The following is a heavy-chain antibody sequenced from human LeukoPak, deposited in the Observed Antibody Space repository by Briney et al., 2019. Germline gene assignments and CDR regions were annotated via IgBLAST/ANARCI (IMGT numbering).Heavy chain of an antibody. D-gene: IGHD2-15*01. CDR3: ARGLRSVISSGHWFDP. CDR1: GGSFSGYY. CDR2: INHSEST. V-gene: IGHV4-34*01. Sequence: SETLSLTCAVSGGSFSGYYWGWVRQPPGKGLEWIGEINHSESTNYNPFLKSRVSISVDTSKNRLSLKVTSVTAADTAVYYCARGLRSVISSGHWFDPWGQGSLVTVSS. J-gene: IGHJ5*02.